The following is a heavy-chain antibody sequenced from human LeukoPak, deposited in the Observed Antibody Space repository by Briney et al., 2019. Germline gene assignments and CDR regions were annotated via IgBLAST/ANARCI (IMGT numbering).Heavy chain of an antibody. Sequence: GGSLRLSCAASGFTFSSYALSWVRQAPGKGLEGVSLISGSGRQTEYGDSVKGRFTISRDNSKNTLSLQINSLKAEDTAIYYCAKHLRTHVWFFDYWGQGTLVTVSS. CDR2: ISGSGRQT. D-gene: IGHD3-9*01. CDR3: AKHLRTHVWFFDY. CDR1: GFTFSSYA. J-gene: IGHJ4*02. V-gene: IGHV3-23*01.